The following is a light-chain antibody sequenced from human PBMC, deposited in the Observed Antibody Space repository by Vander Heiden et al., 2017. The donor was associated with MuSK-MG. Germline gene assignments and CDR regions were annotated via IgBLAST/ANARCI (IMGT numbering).Light chain of an antibody. V-gene: IGLV2-11*01. CDR1: SSDVGGYNY. Sequence: QSALPQPRSVSGSPGPPVTISCTGTSSDVGGYNYVSWYQQHPGKAPKLMIYDVSKRPSGVPDRFSGSKSGNTASLTISGLQAEDEADYYCCSYAGSFWVFGGGTKLTVL. CDR2: DVS. CDR3: CSYAGSFWV. J-gene: IGLJ3*02.